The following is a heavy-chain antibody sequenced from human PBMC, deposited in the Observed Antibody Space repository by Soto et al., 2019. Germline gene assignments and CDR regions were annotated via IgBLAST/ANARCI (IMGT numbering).Heavy chain of an antibody. Sequence: QVQLVQSGPEMKEPGASVKVSCKASNYDFRDYGLSWVRQAPGQGLEWMGWISPYKGDTNYAQKVKGRVPLTTDSYTKTAYMELRSLRSDDTAMYYCARDLPHSDPTYSVVVARFDYWGQGTLVTVSS. CDR2: ISPYKGDT. CDR3: ARDLPHSDPTYSVVVARFDY. J-gene: IGHJ4*02. CDR1: NYDFRDYG. V-gene: IGHV1-18*01. D-gene: IGHD2-21*01.